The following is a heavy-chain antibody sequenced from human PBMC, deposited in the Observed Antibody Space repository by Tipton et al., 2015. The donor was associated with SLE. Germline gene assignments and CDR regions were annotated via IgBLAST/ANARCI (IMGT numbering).Heavy chain of an antibody. J-gene: IGHJ6*02. CDR1: ISSYY. Sequence: TLSLTCTVSISSYYYSWVRQPPGKGLEWIGYILYSGSTHYNPSLKSRVTISIDTSNNHFSLKLTSVIAADTAVYYCARADLMATYRYYYGMDVWGQGTTVTVSS. D-gene: IGHD5-12*01. V-gene: IGHV4-59*06. CDR2: ILYSGST. CDR3: ARADLMATYRYYYGMDV.